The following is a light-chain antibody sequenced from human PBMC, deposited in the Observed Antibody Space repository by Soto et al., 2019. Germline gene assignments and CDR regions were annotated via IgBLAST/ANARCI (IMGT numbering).Light chain of an antibody. J-gene: IGKJ3*01. V-gene: IGKV3-20*01. CDR1: QSISSSY. CDR2: GAS. Sequence: EIVLTQSPGTLSLSPGERATISCRASQSISSSYLGWYRQKPGQAPRLLIYGASSRATGIPDRFSGSGSGTDFPLTIRIVAHEYFAVYYCQQYGSSFTFGPGTKVDIK. CDR3: QQYGSSFT.